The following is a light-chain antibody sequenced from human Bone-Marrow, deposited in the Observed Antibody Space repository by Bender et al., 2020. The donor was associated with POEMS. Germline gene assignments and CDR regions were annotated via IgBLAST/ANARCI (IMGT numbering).Light chain of an antibody. CDR1: RSNIGSNA. V-gene: IGLV1-44*01. CDR2: GND. CDR3: QSYDSSLSVV. J-gene: IGLJ2*01. Sequence: QSVLTQPPSASGTPGQRVTISCSGSRSNIGSNAVNWYQQLPGAAPKVLIYGNDRRPSEVPDRFSGSRSGTSASLAITGLQAEDEADYFCQSYDSSLSVVFGGGTKLTVL.